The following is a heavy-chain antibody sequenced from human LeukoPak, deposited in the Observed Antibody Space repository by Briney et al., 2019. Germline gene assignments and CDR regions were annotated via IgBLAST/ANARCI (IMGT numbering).Heavy chain of an antibody. CDR1: GYTFTSYG. CDR2: ISAYNGNT. V-gene: IGHV1-18*01. CDR3: ARIYDSSGYYFSFGYMDV. J-gene: IGHJ6*03. D-gene: IGHD3-22*01. Sequence: GASVKVSCKASGYTFTSYGISWVRQAPGQGLEWMGWISAYNGNTSYAQKLQGRVTMTTDTSTSTAYMELRSLRSDDTAVYYCARIYDSSGYYFSFGYMDVWGKGTTVTVSS.